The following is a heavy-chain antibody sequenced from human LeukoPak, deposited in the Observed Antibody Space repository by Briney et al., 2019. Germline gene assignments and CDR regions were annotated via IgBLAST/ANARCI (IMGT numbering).Heavy chain of an antibody. J-gene: IGHJ2*01. CDR2: ISYDGSNK. Sequence: GRSLRLSCAASGFTFSSYGMHWVRQAPGKGLEWVAVISYDGSNKYYADSVKGRFTISRDNSKNTLYLQMNSLRAEDTAVYYCARGASPDWYFDLWGRGTLVTVSS. CDR1: GFTFSSYG. V-gene: IGHV3-30*03. CDR3: ARGASPDWYFDL.